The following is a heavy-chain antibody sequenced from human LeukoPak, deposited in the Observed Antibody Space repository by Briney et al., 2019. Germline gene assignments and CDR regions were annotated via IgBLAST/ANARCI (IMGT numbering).Heavy chain of an antibody. Sequence: GGSLRLSCAASGFTFSSYGIHWVRQAPGKGLEWVTVIWYDGSNEYYADSVKGRFTISRDNSKNTVYLQMNSLRAEDTAVYYCARDLYSSGLDHWGQGTLVTVSS. V-gene: IGHV3-33*01. D-gene: IGHD6-19*01. J-gene: IGHJ4*02. CDR1: GFTFSSYG. CDR2: IWYDGSNE. CDR3: ARDLYSSGLDH.